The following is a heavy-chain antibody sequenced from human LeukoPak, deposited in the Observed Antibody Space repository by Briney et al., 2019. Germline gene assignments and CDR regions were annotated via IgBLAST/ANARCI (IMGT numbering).Heavy chain of an antibody. CDR1: GGSISNYY. V-gene: IGHV4-59*12. CDR3: ARAMRLWFGESRRYFDL. Sequence: SETLSLTCTVSGGSISNYYWSWIRQPPGKGLEWIGYIYYSGSTNYNPSLKSRVTISVDTSKNQFSLKLSSVTAADTAVYYCARAMRLWFGESRRYFDLWGRGTLVTVSS. CDR2: IYYSGST. J-gene: IGHJ2*01. D-gene: IGHD3-10*01.